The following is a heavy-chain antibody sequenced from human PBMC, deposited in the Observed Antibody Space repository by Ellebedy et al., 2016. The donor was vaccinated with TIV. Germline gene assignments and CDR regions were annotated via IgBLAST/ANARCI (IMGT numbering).Heavy chain of an antibody. D-gene: IGHD1-26*01. J-gene: IGHJ4*02. CDR2: ITTSDNV. Sequence: PGGSLRLSCVASGFTFSSYAMSWVRQAPGKGLEWVATITTSDNVYYADVVKGRFTISRDNSKDTLYLQFNSLTEDTALYFCAKDLGRNGLGATLHSWGQGTLVTVSS. CDR3: AKDLGRNGLGATLHS. CDR1: GFTFSSYA. V-gene: IGHV3-23*01.